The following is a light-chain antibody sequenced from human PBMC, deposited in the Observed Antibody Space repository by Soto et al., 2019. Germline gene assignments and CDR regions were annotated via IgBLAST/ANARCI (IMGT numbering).Light chain of an antibody. J-gene: IGKJ4*01. CDR2: GAS. Sequence: EIVMTQSPATLSVSPGARDTLSCRASQSVRGNLAWYQQKPGQAPRLLIYGASTRATGIPPSISGSGSGTEFTLTISSLQYEDFAGYYCQQYDDWPLTFGGGTKVEIK. V-gene: IGKV3D-15*01. CDR1: QSVRGN. CDR3: QQYDDWPLT.